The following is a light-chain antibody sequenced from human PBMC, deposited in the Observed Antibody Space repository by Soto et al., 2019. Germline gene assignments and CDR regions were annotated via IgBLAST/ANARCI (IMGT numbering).Light chain of an antibody. CDR2: EVN. CDR1: SSDVGGYTY. V-gene: IGLV2-14*01. CDR3: SSYTSSSTLYV. Sequence: QSALTQPASVSGYPRQSITISCTGASSDVGGYTYVSWYQQHPGKAPKLMIYEVNNRPSGVSNRFSGSKSGNTASLTISGLQAEDEADYYCSSYTSSSTLYVFGTGTKVTVL. J-gene: IGLJ1*01.